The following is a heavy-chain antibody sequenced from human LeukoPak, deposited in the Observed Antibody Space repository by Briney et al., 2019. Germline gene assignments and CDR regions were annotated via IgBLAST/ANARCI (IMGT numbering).Heavy chain of an antibody. CDR3: AGGYTGFGY. CDR2: ISWNSGSI. Sequence: GGSLRLSCAASGFTFDDYAMHWVRQAPGKGLEWVSGISWNSGSIGYADSVKGRFTISRDNAKNSLYLQMNSLRAEDTAVYYCAGGYTGFGYWGQGTLVTVSS. CDR1: GFTFDDYA. D-gene: IGHD5-24*01. V-gene: IGHV3-9*01. J-gene: IGHJ4*02.